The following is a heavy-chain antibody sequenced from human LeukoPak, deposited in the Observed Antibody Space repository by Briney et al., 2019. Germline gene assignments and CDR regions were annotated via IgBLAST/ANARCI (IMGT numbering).Heavy chain of an antibody. CDR1: RFTFSSYA. V-gene: IGHV3-23*01. D-gene: IGHD3-22*01. CDR3: AKAHYDSSGPFDY. CDR2: ISGSGGST. Sequence: GESLRLSCAASRFTFSSYAMSWVRQALGKGLEWVSGISGSGGSTYYADSVKGRFTISRDNSKNTLYLQMNSLRAEDTAVYYCAKAHYDSSGPFDYWGQGTLVTVSS. J-gene: IGHJ4*02.